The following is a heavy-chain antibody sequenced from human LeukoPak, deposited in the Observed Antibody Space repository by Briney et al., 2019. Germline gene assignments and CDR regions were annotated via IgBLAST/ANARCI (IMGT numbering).Heavy chain of an antibody. Sequence: PGGSLRLSCAPSGFTFSNNVMHWVRQAPGKGLEWVAIIWYEGSNKYYADSLKGRFTISRDNSKNTLYPQMNSLRAEDTAVYYCARGGLAAAGMDYWGQGTLVTVSS. J-gene: IGHJ4*02. CDR3: ARGGLAAAGMDY. CDR2: IWYEGSNK. CDR1: GFTFSNNV. V-gene: IGHV3-33*01. D-gene: IGHD6-13*01.